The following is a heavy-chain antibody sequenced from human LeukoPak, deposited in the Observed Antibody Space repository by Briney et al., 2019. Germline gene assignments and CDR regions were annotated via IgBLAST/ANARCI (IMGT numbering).Heavy chain of an antibody. CDR1: GGTFSSYA. D-gene: IGHD3-22*01. J-gene: IGHJ4*02. CDR3: ARPNYYDSSGSDFDY. Sequence: GSSVKVSCKASGGTFSSYAISWVRQAPGQGLEWMGRIIPIFGTANYAQKFQGRVTITTDESTSTAYMELSSLRSEDTAVYYCARPNYYDSSGSDFDYWGQGTLSPSPQ. CDR2: IIPIFGTA. V-gene: IGHV1-69*05.